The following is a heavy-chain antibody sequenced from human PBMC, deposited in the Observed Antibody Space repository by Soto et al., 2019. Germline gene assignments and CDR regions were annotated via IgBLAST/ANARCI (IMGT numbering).Heavy chain of an antibody. V-gene: IGHV3-21*01. CDR1: GFTFSSYS. CDR3: ARDSREGAPTNELRYFDWLLNKYYYYGMDV. D-gene: IGHD3-9*01. Sequence: PGGSLRLSCAASGFTFSSYSMNWVRQAPGKGLEWVSSISSSSSYIYYADSVKGRFTISRDNAKNSLYLQMNSLRAEDTAVYYCARDSREGAPTNELRYFDWLLNKYYYYGMDVWGQGTTVTVSS. CDR2: ISSSSSYI. J-gene: IGHJ6*02.